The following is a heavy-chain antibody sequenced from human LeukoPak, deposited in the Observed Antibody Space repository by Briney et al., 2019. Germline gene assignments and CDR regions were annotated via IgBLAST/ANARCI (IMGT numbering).Heavy chain of an antibody. CDR1: GGSISSYY. D-gene: IGHD5-18*01. V-gene: IGHV4-59*01. CDR3: ARDLGVMVRAFDI. J-gene: IGHJ3*02. Sequence: PSETLSLTCTVSGGSISSYYWSWIRQPPGKRLEWIGYIYYSGSTSYNPSLRSRVTISVDTSKNQISLKLSSVTAADTAVYYCARDLGVMVRAFDIWGQGTMVTVSS. CDR2: IYYSGST.